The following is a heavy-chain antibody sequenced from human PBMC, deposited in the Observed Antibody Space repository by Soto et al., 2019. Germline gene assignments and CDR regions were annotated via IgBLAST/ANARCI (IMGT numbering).Heavy chain of an antibody. J-gene: IGHJ4*02. V-gene: IGHV4-39*01. D-gene: IGHD6-19*01. CDR1: GGSISSSSHY. Sequence: PSETLSLTCTVSGGSISSSSHYWGWIRQPPGKGLEWIGTTYYIGSTNYNPSLKSRVTISVDTSKNQFSLKLRSMTAADTAVYYCARHRSGWSAADFDYWGQGTLVTVSS. CDR3: ARHRSGWSAADFDY. CDR2: TYYIGST.